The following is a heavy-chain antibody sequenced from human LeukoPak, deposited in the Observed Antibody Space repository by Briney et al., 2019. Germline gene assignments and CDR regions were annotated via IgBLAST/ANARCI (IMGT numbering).Heavy chain of an antibody. CDR2: IYYSGST. D-gene: IGHD6-13*01. J-gene: IGHJ5*02. CDR3: ASIDSSSWYFWFDP. CDR1: GFTFGIYS. Sequence: GSLRLSCAASGFTFGIYSINWVRQAPGKGLEWIGYIYYSGSTNYNPSLKSRVTISVDTSKNQFSLKLSSVTAADTAVYYCASIDSSSWYFWFDPWGQGTLVTVSS. V-gene: IGHV4-59*01.